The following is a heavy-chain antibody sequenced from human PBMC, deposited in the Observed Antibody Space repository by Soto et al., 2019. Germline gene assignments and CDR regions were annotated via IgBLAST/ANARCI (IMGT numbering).Heavy chain of an antibody. CDR2: IYYSGST. V-gene: IGHV4-31*03. J-gene: IGHJ6*02. CDR1: GGSISSGGYY. Sequence: QVQLQESGPGLVKPSQTLSLTCTVSGGSISSGGYYWSWIRQHPGKGLEWIGYIYYSGSTYYNPALKGRVTIPVDTSKNQFSLKLSSVTAADTAVYYCARGGRRSPGMDVWGQGTTVTVSS. CDR3: ARGGRRSPGMDV.